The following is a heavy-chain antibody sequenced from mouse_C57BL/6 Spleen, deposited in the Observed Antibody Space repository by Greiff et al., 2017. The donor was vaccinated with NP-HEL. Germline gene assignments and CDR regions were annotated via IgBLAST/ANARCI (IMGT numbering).Heavy chain of an antibody. CDR1: GFTFSSYG. Sequence: EVQVVESGGDLVKPGGSLKLSCAASGFTFSSYGMSWVRQTPDKRLEWVATISSGGSYTYYPDSVKGRFTISRDNAKNTLYLQMSSLKSEDTAMYCGASHTADDSNLAWFADWGKGTLVTVSA. D-gene: IGHD2-5*01. CDR2: ISSGGSYT. J-gene: IGHJ3*01. CDR3: ASHTADDSNLAWFAD. V-gene: IGHV5-6*01.